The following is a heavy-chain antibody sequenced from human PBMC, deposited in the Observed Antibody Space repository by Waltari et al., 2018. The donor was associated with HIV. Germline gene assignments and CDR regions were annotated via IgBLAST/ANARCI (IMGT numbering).Heavy chain of an antibody. CDR2: IYWDDDK. D-gene: IGHD3-22*01. J-gene: IGHJ4*02. CDR3: ARLENYYDSSGYPLCFDY. Sequence: QITLKESGPTLVKPTQTLTLTCTFSGFSLSTSGVGVGWIRQPPGKALEWLALIYWDDDKRYSPSLKSRLTITKDTSKNQVVRTMTNMDPVDTATYYCARLENYYDSSGYPLCFDYWGQGTLVTVSS. V-gene: IGHV2-5*02. CDR1: GFSLSTSGVG.